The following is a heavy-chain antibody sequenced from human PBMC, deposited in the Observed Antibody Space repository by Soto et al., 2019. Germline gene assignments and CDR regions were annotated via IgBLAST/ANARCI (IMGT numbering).Heavy chain of an antibody. Sequence: PGGSLRLSCAASGFTSSSYGMHWVRQAPGKGLEWVAVISYDGSNKYYADSVKGRFTISRDNSKNTLYLQMNSLRAEDTAVYYCAKDTVDSSSRYYYYGMDVWGQGTTVTVSS. CDR1: GFTSSSYG. V-gene: IGHV3-30*18. CDR2: ISYDGSNK. J-gene: IGHJ6*02. D-gene: IGHD6-13*01. CDR3: AKDTVDSSSRYYYYGMDV.